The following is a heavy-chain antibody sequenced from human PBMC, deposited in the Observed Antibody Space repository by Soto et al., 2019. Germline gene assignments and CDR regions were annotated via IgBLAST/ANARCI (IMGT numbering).Heavy chain of an antibody. J-gene: IGHJ4*02. CDR1: GFTFSTYA. Sequence: GASVKVSCKASGFTFSTYAMAWVRRAPGKGLEWVSGVSASGLNTDYADPVKGRFYISRDNSKNTVSLHMNSLRAADTAVYYCARWPQLEPRFDYWGQGTLVTVSS. V-gene: IGHV3-23*01. CDR3: ARWPQLEPRFDY. D-gene: IGHD1-1*01. CDR2: VSASGLNT.